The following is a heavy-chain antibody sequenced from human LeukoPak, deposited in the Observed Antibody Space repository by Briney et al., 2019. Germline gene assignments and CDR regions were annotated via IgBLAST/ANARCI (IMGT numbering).Heavy chain of an antibody. CDR3: ARDLNDIQDY. Sequence: PGGSLRLSCVASGFTLSSYWVRCGRQARGKGVEWVANIKQDRSDKYYVDSVKGRFTISRDISMNSLYLQMNSLRAEDTAVYYCARDLNDIQDYWGQGTLVTVSS. V-gene: IGHV3-7*01. CDR2: IKQDRSDK. D-gene: IGHD2-8*01. CDR1: GFTLSSYW. J-gene: IGHJ4*02.